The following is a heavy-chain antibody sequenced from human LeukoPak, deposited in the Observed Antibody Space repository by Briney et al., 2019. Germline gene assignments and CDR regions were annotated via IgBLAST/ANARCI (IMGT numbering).Heavy chain of an antibody. D-gene: IGHD4-17*01. J-gene: IGHJ4*02. CDR2: ISYSGST. Sequence: PSETLSLTCTVSGGSISSHYGSWIRQPPGKGLEWIGYISYSGSTNYNPSLKSRVNISVDTSKNQFSLKLSSVTAADTAVYYCARDDYGDYFDYWGQGTLVTVSS. CDR1: GGSISSHY. CDR3: ARDDYGDYFDY. V-gene: IGHV4-59*08.